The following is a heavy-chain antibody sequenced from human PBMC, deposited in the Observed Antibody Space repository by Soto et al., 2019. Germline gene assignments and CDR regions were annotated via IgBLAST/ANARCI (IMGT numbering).Heavy chain of an antibody. CDR2: ISGSGGST. CDR1: GFAFSSYA. J-gene: IGHJ4*02. Sequence: EVQLLESGGGLVQPGGSLRLSCAASGFAFSSYAMSWVRQAPGKGLEWVSAISGSGGSTYYADSVKGRFTISRDNSKNTLYLQMNSLRAEDTAVYYCAKGAFKYYYDSSGYYCPPFDYWGQGTLVTVSS. V-gene: IGHV3-23*01. CDR3: AKGAFKYYYDSSGYYCPPFDY. D-gene: IGHD3-22*01.